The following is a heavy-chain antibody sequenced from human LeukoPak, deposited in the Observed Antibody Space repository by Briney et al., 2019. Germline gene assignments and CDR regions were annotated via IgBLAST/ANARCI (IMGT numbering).Heavy chain of an antibody. Sequence: PSETLSLTCTVSGYSISSGYYWGWIRPPPGKGLGWIGSIYHSGSTYYNPSLKSRVTMSVDTSKNQFSLKLSSVTAADTAVYYCASQGYYDILTGYLDAFDIWGQGTMVTVSS. D-gene: IGHD3-9*01. CDR1: GYSISSGYY. V-gene: IGHV4-38-2*02. CDR2: IYHSGST. J-gene: IGHJ3*02. CDR3: ASQGYYDILTGYLDAFDI.